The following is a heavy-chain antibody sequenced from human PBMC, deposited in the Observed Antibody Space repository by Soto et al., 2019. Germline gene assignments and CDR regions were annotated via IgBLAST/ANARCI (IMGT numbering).Heavy chain of an antibody. Sequence: XGSLILSCSASGFTFNSYSMNWVRQAPGRGLEWVSSMSRSSRYIYYADSVKGRFTISRDNAKNSVYLQMNSLRAEDTAGYYCARDGGVAATLANYFDYWGHGTLVTVSS. V-gene: IGHV3-21*01. CDR2: MSRSSRYI. CDR3: ARDGGVAATLANYFDY. CDR1: GFTFNSYS. D-gene: IGHD2-15*01. J-gene: IGHJ4*01.